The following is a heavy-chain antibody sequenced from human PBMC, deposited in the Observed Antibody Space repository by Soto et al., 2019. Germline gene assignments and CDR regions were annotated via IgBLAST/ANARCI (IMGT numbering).Heavy chain of an antibody. D-gene: IGHD3-10*01. V-gene: IGHV4-59*08. CDR3: ARYYDTVRGYVSGFDY. CDR1: GGSISNYY. CDR2: IYYTGGT. Sequence: QVQLQESGPGLVKPSETLSLTCTVSGGSISNYYWSWIRQPPGKGLEWIGYIYYTGGTKYNPSLKSRVTISLNTSMNQFSLKSAAVTAAYTAVYYCARYYDTVRGYVSGFDYWGQGTLVSVSS. J-gene: IGHJ4*02.